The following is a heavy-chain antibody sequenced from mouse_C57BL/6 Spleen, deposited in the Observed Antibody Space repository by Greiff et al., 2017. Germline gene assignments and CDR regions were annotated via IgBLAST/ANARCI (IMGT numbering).Heavy chain of an antibody. CDR1: GYTFTGYW. V-gene: IGHV1-9*01. Sequence: LMEPGASVKLSCKATGYTFTGYWIEWVKQRPGHGLEWIGEILPGSGSTNYNEKFKGKATFTADTSSNTAYMQLSSLTTEDSAIYYCAGIYYDYDEAWFAYWGQGTLVTVSA. CDR2: ILPGSGST. CDR3: AGIYYDYDEAWFAY. J-gene: IGHJ3*01. D-gene: IGHD2-4*01.